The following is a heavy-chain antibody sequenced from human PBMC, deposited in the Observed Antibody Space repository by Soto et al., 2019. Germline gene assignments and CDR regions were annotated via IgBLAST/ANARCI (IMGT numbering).Heavy chain of an antibody. D-gene: IGHD3-10*01. V-gene: IGHV4-34*01. Sequence: SETLSLTCAVYGGSLSGYYWSWIRQPPGKGLEWIGEINHSGSTNYNPSLKSRVTISVDTSKNQFSLKLSSVTAADTAVYYCARGRVTYYYGSGSYYIDYWGQGTLVTVSS. CDR2: INHSGST. CDR3: ARGRVTYYYGSGSYYIDY. CDR1: GGSLSGYY. J-gene: IGHJ4*02.